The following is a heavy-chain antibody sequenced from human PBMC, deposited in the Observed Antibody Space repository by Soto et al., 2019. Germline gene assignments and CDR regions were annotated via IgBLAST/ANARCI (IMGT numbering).Heavy chain of an antibody. CDR2: ISGGGGTT. CDR1: GFTFDNYA. J-gene: IGHJ4*02. D-gene: IGHD1-26*01. Sequence: EVQLLESGGGLVQPGGSLRLSCAASGFTFDNYAMNWVRQAPGKGLEWVSGISGGGGTTSYADSVKGRCTISRDNSMNALCLHLHGLRAGDTAVYYCANSGTCYVGAGCFDNWGQGTLVTVSS. V-gene: IGHV3-23*01. CDR3: ANSGTCYVGAGCFDN.